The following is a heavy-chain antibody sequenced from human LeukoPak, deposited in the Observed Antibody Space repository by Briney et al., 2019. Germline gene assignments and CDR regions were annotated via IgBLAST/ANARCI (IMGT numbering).Heavy chain of an antibody. CDR3: ATGYCSGGSCYSFDY. J-gene: IGHJ4*02. CDR2: IDPSDSYT. Sequence: GESLKISCKGSGYSFTSYWISWVRQMPGKGLGWMGRIDPSDSYTNYSPSFQGHVTISADKSISTAYLQWSSLKASDTAMYYCATGYCSGGSCYSFDYWGQGTLVTVSS. D-gene: IGHD2-15*01. CDR1: GYSFTSYW. V-gene: IGHV5-10-1*01.